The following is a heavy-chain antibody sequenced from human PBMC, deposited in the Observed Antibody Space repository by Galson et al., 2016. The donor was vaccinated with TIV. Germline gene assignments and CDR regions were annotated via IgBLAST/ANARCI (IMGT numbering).Heavy chain of an antibody. D-gene: IGHD3-10*01. V-gene: IGHV3-7*01. CDR1: GFSFSDYW. J-gene: IGHJ4*02. Sequence: SLRLSCAGSGFSFSDYWMSWVRQAPGKGLEWVANIRQDGNEIYYVDSVKGRFTISRDNAKDSLYLQMNSLRAEDTAVYYCARVSNPDYQGWGSSWKYWGQGTLVTVSS. CDR2: IRQDGNEI. CDR3: ARVSNPDYQGWGSSWKY.